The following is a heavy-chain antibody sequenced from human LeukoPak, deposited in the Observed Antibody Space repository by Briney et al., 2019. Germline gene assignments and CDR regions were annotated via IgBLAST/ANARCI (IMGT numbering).Heavy chain of an antibody. V-gene: IGHV4-34*01. CDR1: GGSFSGYY. CDR3: ARDGDYGDYFFIGPIDY. D-gene: IGHD4-17*01. CDR2: INHSGST. J-gene: IGHJ4*02. Sequence: SETLSLTCAVYGGSFSGYYWSWIRQPPGKGLEWIGEINHSGSTNYNPSLKSRVTISVDTSKNQFSLKLSSVTAADTAVYYCARDGDYGDYFFIGPIDYWGQGTLVTVSS.